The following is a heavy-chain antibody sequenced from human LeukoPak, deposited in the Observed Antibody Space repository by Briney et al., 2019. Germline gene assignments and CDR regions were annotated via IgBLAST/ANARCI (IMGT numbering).Heavy chain of an antibody. CDR3: SRDPTYYLRYGYFDY. Sequence: GGSLRLSCAASGFTFSRYWMHWVRQVPGKGLEWVSSVNNVGSHIYYAGSVKGRFTISRDNTKNSLYLQMNSLRAEDTAVYYCSRDPTYYLRYGYFDYWGQGALVTVSS. V-gene: IGHV3-21*01. D-gene: IGHD1-26*01. CDR1: GFTFSRYW. J-gene: IGHJ4*02. CDR2: VNNVGSHI.